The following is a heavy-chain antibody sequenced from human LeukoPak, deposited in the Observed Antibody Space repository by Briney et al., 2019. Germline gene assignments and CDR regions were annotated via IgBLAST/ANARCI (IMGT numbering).Heavy chain of an antibody. Sequence: SETLSLTCAVYGGSFSGYYWSWIRQPPGKGLEWIGEINHSGSTNYNPSLKSRVTISVDTSKNQFSLKLSSVTAADTAVYYCARSDIHYYYMDVWGKGTTVTVSS. CDR1: GGSFSGYY. CDR3: ARSDIHYYYMDV. CDR2: INHSGST. V-gene: IGHV4-34*01. J-gene: IGHJ6*03.